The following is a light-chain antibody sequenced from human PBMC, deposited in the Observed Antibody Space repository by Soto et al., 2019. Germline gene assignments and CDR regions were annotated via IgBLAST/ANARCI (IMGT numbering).Light chain of an antibody. CDR2: DND. J-gene: IGLJ3*02. CDR1: SSDIGNNY. V-gene: IGLV1-51*01. CDR3: GTWNSSLSAGV. Sequence: QSVLTQPPSVSAAPGQKVTISCSGTSSDIGNNYVFWYQHLPGTAPQLLIYDNDKRPSGIPDRFSGSKSGTSATLGITGLQTGDEADYYCGTWNSSLSAGVFGGGTKVTVL.